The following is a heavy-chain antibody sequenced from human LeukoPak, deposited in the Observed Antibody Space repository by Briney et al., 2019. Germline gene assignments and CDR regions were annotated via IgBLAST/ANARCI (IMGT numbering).Heavy chain of an antibody. J-gene: IGHJ3*02. Sequence: SETLSLTCAVSGGSISSGGYSWSWIRQPPGKGLEWIGYIYHSGSTYYNPSLKSRVTISVDRSKNQFSLKLSSVTAADTAVYYCASTIPSHAVVTVPEADAFDIWGQGTMVTVSS. D-gene: IGHD2-21*02. V-gene: IGHV4-30-2*01. CDR3: ASTIPSHAVVTVPEADAFDI. CDR2: IYHSGST. CDR1: GGSISSGGYS.